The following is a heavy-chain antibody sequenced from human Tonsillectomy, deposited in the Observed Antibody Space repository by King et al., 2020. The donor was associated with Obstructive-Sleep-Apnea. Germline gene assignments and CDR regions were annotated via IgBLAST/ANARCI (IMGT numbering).Heavy chain of an antibody. V-gene: IGHV4-59*01. J-gene: IGHJ6*02. Sequence: QLQESGPGLVKPSETLSLTCTVSGGSISSYYWSWIRQPPGKGLGWMGYIYYSGSTNYNPPLKSRVTISVDTSKNQFSLKLSSVTAADTAVYDCARDGGYYGSGSYWRPRVQAYYYGMDVWGQGTTVTVSS. CDR2: IYYSGST. D-gene: IGHD3-10*01. CDR3: ARDGGYYGSGSYWRPRVQAYYYGMDV. CDR1: GGSISSYY.